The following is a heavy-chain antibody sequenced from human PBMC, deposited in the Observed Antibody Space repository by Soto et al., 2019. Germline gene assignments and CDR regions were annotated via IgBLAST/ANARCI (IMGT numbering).Heavy chain of an antibody. D-gene: IGHD3-10*01. J-gene: IGHJ4*02. CDR2: IIPVLSMS. CDR1: GDTFNSYT. Sequence: QVQLVQSGAEVKKPGSSVKVSCTASGDTFNSYTFSWVRQAPGQGLEWMGRIIPVLSMSTYARKFQGRVSLIADKSTNTVHMELYNLKSDDTATYYCVRSYGSGSRPFDYWGQGTLVTVSS. V-gene: IGHV1-69*02. CDR3: VRSYGSGSRPFDY.